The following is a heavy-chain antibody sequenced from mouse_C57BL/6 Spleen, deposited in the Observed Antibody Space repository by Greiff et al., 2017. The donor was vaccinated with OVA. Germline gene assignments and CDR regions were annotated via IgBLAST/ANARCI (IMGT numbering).Heavy chain of an antibody. Sequence: DVQLQESEGGLVQPGSSMKLSCTASGFTFSDYYMAWVRQVPEKGLEWVANINYDGSSTYYLDSLKGRFIISSDNAKNILYLQMSSLKSEDTATYYCATDGIYYGNYVFDYWGQGTTLTVSS. CDR2: INYDGSST. CDR3: ATDGIYYGNYVFDY. CDR1: GFTFSDYY. D-gene: IGHD2-1*01. V-gene: IGHV5-16*01. J-gene: IGHJ2*01.